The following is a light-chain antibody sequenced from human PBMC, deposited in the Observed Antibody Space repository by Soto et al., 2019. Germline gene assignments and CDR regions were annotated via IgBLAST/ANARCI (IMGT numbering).Light chain of an antibody. CDR1: SSDVGSYDY. V-gene: IGLV2-14*03. Sequence: QSALTQPASVSGSPGQSITFSCTGTSSDVGSYDYVSWHQQHPGKAPKLIIYDVNNRPSGVPSRFSGSKSGNTASLIISVLQTEDEADYYCCAYSTSGTHVFGTGTKLTVL. CDR2: DVN. J-gene: IGLJ1*01. CDR3: CAYSTSGTHV.